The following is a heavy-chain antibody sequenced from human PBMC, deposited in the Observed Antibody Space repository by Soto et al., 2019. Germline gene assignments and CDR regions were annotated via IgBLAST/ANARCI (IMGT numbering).Heavy chain of an antibody. CDR1: GFTFSDYY. CDR3: ARDLPKRGYSGYDYLTKLMNYYYYYMDV. D-gene: IGHD5-12*01. CDR2: ISSSGSTI. J-gene: IGHJ6*03. V-gene: IGHV3-11*01. Sequence: QVQLVESGGGLVKPGGSLRLSCAASGFTFSDYYMSWIRQAPGKGLEWVSYISSSGSTIYYADSVKGRFTISRDNAKNSLYLQMNSLRAEDTAVYYCARDLPKRGYSGYDYLTKLMNYYYYYMDVWGKGTTVTVSS.